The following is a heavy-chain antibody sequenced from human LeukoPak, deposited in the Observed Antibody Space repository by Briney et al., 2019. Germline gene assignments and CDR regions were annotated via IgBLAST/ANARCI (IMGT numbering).Heavy chain of an antibody. CDR2: ISSSSSTI. J-gene: IGHJ4*02. V-gene: IGHV3-48*02. CDR3: ARAGDYYDRRYFDY. CDR1: GFTFSSYS. D-gene: IGHD3-22*01. Sequence: GGSLRLSCAASGFTFSSYSMNWVRQAPGKGLEWVSYISSSSSTIYYADSVKGRLTISRDNAKNPLYLQMNSLRDEDTAVYYCARAGDYYDRRYFDYWGQGTLVTVSS.